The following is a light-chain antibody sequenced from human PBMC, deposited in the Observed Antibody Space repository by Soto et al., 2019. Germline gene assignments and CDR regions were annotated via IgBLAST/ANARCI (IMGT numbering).Light chain of an antibody. CDR2: AAS. Sequence: DIQMTQSPSSLSASVGDRVTITCRVSESIARHLNWYQQKPGKAPKLLIYAASSLQNGVPSRFRGGGSGTDFTLTISNLQPEDFATYYCQQTYSTLSITFGQGTRLEIK. J-gene: IGKJ5*01. CDR1: ESIARH. V-gene: IGKV1-39*01. CDR3: QQTYSTLSIT.